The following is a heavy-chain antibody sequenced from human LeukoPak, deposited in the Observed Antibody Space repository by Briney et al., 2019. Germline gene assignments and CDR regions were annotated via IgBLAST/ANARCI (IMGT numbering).Heavy chain of an antibody. J-gene: IGHJ3*02. D-gene: IGHD3-22*01. CDR2: ISSSGCT. Sequence: SETLSLTCTVSGDSISSGDYYWSWIRQPAGKGLEWIGRISSSGCTNYNPSLKSRVTISVDTSKNQFSLKLSSVTAADTAVYFCARGPYSYDSSGAFDIWGQGTMVTVSS. CDR3: ARGPYSYDSSGAFDI. V-gene: IGHV4-61*02. CDR1: GDSISSGDYY.